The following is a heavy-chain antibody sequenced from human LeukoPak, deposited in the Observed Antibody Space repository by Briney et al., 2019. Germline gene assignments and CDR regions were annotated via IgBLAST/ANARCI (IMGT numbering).Heavy chain of an antibody. CDR2: IIGSGSIT. CDR3: AKCVAYSGYGNDY. D-gene: IGHD5-12*01. J-gene: IGHJ4*02. CDR1: GFTFSSYA. V-gene: IGHV3-23*01. Sequence: GGSLRLSCVASGFTFSSYAMSWVRQASGKGLEWVSTIIGSGSITYYADFVKGRFTISRDNSKETLYLQMDSLRAEDMAAYYCAKCVAYSGYGNDYWGQGTLVTVSS.